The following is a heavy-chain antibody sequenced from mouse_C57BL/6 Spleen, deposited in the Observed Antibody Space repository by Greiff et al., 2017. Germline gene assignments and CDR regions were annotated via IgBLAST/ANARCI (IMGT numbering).Heavy chain of an antibody. CDR3: ARRGELPFDY. V-gene: IGHV1-81*01. D-gene: IGHD1-1*01. CDR1: GYTFTSYG. Sequence: VKLQESGAELARPGASVKLSCKASGYTFTSYGISWVKQRTGQGLEWIGEIYPRSGNTYYNEKFKGKATLTADKSSSTAYMELRSLTSEDSAVYFCARRGELPFDYWGQGTTLTVSS. CDR2: IYPRSGNT. J-gene: IGHJ2*01.